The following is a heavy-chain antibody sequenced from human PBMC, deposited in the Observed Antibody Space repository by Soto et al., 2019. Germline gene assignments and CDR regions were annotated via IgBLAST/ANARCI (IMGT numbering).Heavy chain of an antibody. V-gene: IGHV3-21*01. J-gene: IGHJ4*02. D-gene: IGHD2-2*01. CDR1: GFTFISYS. CDR2: ISSSSSYI. Sequence: GGSLRLSCAASGFTFISYSMNWVRQAPGKGLEWVSSISSSSSYIYYADSVKGRFTISRDNAKNSLYLQMNSLRAEDTAVYYCARAPDCSSTSCYPDYWGQGTLVTVSS. CDR3: ARAPDCSSTSCYPDY.